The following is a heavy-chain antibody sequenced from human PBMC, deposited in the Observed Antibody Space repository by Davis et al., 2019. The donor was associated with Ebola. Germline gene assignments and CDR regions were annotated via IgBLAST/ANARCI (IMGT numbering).Heavy chain of an antibody. J-gene: IGHJ4*02. Sequence: GESLKISCAASGFSFSSYGMLWVRQAPGKGLDWVASISHDGVKKDYEDSVKGRFPISRDNSDNTLYLQMDSLRAADTAVYYCVRTYGGNAGRFDNWGQGALITVSS. CDR3: VRTYGGNAGRFDN. CDR1: GFSFSSYG. CDR2: ISHDGVKK. V-gene: IGHV3-30*03. D-gene: IGHD4/OR15-4a*01.